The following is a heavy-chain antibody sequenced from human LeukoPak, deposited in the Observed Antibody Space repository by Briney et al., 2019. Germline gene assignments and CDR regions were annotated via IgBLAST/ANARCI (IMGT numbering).Heavy chain of an antibody. CDR3: ASLSGSLEADY. CDR1: GGSISSYY. D-gene: IGHD1-26*01. CDR2: INHSGST. J-gene: IGHJ4*02. Sequence: KPSETLSLTCTVSGGSISSYYWSWIRQPPGKGLEWIGEINHSGSTNYNPSLKSRVTISVDTSKNQFSLKLSSVTAADTAVYYCASLSGSLEADYWGQGTLVTVSS. V-gene: IGHV4-34*01.